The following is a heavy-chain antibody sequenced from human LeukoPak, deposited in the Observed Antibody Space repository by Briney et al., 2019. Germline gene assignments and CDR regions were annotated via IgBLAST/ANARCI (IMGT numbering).Heavy chain of an antibody. CDR2: LYSGGDI. D-gene: IGHD3-10*01. CDR1: GFTVSTNY. V-gene: IGHV3-53*01. CDR3: ARDRAPPTSWYFDL. J-gene: IGHJ2*01. Sequence: AGGSLRLSCAVSGFTVSTNYMSWIRQAPGKGLEWVSILYSGGDIFYADSVKGRFTISRDNSRNTLYLQMNTLRVDDSAVYYCARDRAPPTSWYFDLWGRGTLVTVSS.